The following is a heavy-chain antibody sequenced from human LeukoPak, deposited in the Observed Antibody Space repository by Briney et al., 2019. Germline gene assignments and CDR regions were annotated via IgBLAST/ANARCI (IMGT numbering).Heavy chain of an antibody. J-gene: IGHJ4*02. CDR3: ARVSLETGDYGGMGLDY. CDR2: ISSSGSTI. D-gene: IGHD4-17*01. Sequence: PGGSLRLSCAASGFTFSDYYMSWLRQAPGKGREGVSYISSSGSTIFYVDSVKGRFTISRDNAKNSLYLQMNSLRAEDTAVYYCARVSLETGDYGGMGLDYWGQGTLVTVSS. V-gene: IGHV3-11*01. CDR1: GFTFSDYY.